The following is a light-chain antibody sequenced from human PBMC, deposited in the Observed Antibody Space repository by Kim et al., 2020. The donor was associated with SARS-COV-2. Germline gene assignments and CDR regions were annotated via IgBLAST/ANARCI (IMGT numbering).Light chain of an antibody. CDR2: GAS. CDR1: QTVNSRY. CDR3: HQYCSSPWT. V-gene: IGKV3-20*01. Sequence: EVVLTQSPATLSLSPGERATLSCRASQTVNSRYLAWYQQTPGQATRLLIYGASTRAAGIPDRFSGSGSGTDFTLTISRLEPEDFAVYYCHQYCSSPWTSGHGTKVDIK. J-gene: IGKJ1*01.